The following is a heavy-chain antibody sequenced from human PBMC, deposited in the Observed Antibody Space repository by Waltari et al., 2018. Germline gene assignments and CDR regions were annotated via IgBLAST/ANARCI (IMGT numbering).Heavy chain of an antibody. CDR3: ARGLVGASAFFDY. Sequence: QVQLQQWGAGLLKPSETLSLTCAVYGGSFSGYYWSWIRQPPGKGLEWIGEIKPTQSNHYNPPLTSRVTISVDTSKNQFSLKLSSVTAADTAVYYCARGLVGASAFFDYWGQGTLVTVSS. CDR1: GGSFSGYY. D-gene: IGHD1-26*01. CDR2: IKPTQSN. J-gene: IGHJ4*02. V-gene: IGHV4-34*01.